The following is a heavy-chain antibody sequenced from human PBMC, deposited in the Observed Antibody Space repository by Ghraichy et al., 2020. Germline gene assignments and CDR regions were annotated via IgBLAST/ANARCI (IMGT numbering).Heavy chain of an antibody. CDR2: IYYSGST. D-gene: IGHD3-3*01. V-gene: IGHV4-59*01. CDR3: ARDLGVGDFWSGYYTGYYYYGMDV. CDR1: GGSISSYY. Sequence: SETLSLTCTVSGGSISSYYWSWIRQPPGKGLEWIGYIYYSGSTNYNPSLKSRVTISVDTSKNQFSLKLSSVTAADTAVYYCARDLGVGDFWSGYYTGYYYYGMDVWGQGTTVTVSS. J-gene: IGHJ6*02.